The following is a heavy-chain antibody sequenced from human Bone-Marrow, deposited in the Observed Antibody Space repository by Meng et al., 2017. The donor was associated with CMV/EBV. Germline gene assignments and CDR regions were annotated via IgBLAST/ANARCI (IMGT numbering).Heavy chain of an antibody. D-gene: IGHD3-3*01. V-gene: IGHV1-2*02. CDR2: INPNSGGT. Sequence: ASVKVSCKASGYTFTGYYMHWVRQAPGQGLEWMGWINPNSGGTNYAKKFQGRVTMTRDTSISTAYMELSRLRTDDTAVYYCARGREEWLLFDYWGQGTLVTVSS. CDR1: GYTFTGYY. CDR3: ARGREEWLLFDY. J-gene: IGHJ4*02.